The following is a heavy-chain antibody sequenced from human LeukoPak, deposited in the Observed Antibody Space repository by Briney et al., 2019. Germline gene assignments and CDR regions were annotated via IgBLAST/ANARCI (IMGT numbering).Heavy chain of an antibody. CDR2: INPSGDST. V-gene: IGHV1-46*01. CDR3: AGIYYYYMDV. J-gene: IGHJ6*03. D-gene: IGHD1-14*01. Sequence: GASVKVSCKASGYTFTSYYMHWVRQAPGQGLELMGVINPSGDSTSNAQKFQGRVTMTRDISTSTVDMELSSLRSEDAAVYYCAGIYYYYMDVCGEGTTVTVSS. CDR1: GYTFTSYY.